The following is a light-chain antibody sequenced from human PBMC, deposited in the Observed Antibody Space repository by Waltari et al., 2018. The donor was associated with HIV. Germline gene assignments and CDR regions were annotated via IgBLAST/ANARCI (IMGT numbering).Light chain of an antibody. CDR1: QSLNGY. CDR3: QQANNFPHT. Sequence: IEMTQAPSSISASLGDRVIITCRASQSLNGYLAWYQVKTGQAPRLLIYGTFRLESGVPSRFSGSGSDTNLTLTIRRLQFEDFASYFCQQANNFPHTFGQGTTLELK. V-gene: IGKV1-12*01. J-gene: IGKJ2*01. CDR2: GTF.